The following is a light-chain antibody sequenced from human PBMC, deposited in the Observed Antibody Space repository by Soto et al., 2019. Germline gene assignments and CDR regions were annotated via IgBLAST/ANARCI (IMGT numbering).Light chain of an antibody. CDR2: DVS. CDR1: QSVPKNY. CDR3: QQYATAPLT. Sequence: EIVLTQSPGTLSLSPGEGATLSCRASQSVPKNYLGWYKQKTGQAPRLLIYDVSNRATDLPDRFSGSGSETDFTLTISGLEPEDFAVYYCQQYATAPLTFGGGTKLVIK. J-gene: IGKJ4*01. V-gene: IGKV3-20*01.